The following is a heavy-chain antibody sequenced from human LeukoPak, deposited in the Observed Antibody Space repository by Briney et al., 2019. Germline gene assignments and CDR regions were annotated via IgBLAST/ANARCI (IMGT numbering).Heavy chain of an antibody. V-gene: IGHV1-2*06. D-gene: IGHD7-27*01. CDR3: ARDLPSTPNWELDY. CDR2: IHPNSAAT. J-gene: IGHJ4*02. Sequence: ATVKVSCKASGYTFIDYYIHWVRQAPGQGLEWMGRIHPNSAATEYAENFQGRVTMTRDTSISTAYMELSRVTSDDTAVYYCARDLPSTPNWELDYWGQGTLVTVSS. CDR1: GYTFIDYY.